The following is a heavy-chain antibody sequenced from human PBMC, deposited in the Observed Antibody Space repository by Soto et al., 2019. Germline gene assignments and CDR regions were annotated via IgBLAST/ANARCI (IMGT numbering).Heavy chain of an antibody. CDR1: GFTFSSYG. CDR2: ISYDGSNK. CDR3: AKELSEYDITWYFER. Sequence: GGSLRLSCAASGFTFSSYGMHWFRQAPGKGLEWVAVISYDGSNKYYADSVKGRFTISRDNSKNTLYLQMNSLRAEDTAVYYCAKELSEYDITWYFERWSSRNLDT. D-gene: IGHD3-9*01. J-gene: IGHJ2*01. V-gene: IGHV3-30*18.